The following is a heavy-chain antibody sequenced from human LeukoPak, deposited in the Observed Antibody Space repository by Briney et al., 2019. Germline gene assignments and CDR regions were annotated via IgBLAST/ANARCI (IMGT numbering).Heavy chain of an antibody. J-gene: IGHJ5*02. Sequence: GGSLRLSCAASGFILSDFTMNWVRQAPGKGLEWVSTISNTGVTHYADSVKGRFTISRDNAKNSLYLQMNSLRAEDTAVYYCARDLRIAARPVYNWFDPWGQGTLVTVSS. CDR3: ARDLRIAARPVYNWFDP. CDR2: ISNTGVT. CDR1: GFILSDFT. D-gene: IGHD6-6*01. V-gene: IGHV3-69-1*01.